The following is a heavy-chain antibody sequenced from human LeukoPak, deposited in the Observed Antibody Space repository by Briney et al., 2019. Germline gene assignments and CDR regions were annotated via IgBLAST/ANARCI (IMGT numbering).Heavy chain of an antibody. CDR1: GFTFSSYG. J-gene: IGHJ6*03. CDR3: AKDSAEDYYYYYYMDG. V-gene: IGHV3-30*18. CDR2: ISYDGNNK. Sequence: GGSLRLSCAASGFTFSSYGMHWVRQAPGKGLEWVAVISYDGNNKYYADSVKGRFTISRDNSKNTLYLQMNSLRAEDTAVYYCAKDSAEDYYYYYYMDGGGKGTTVTVS.